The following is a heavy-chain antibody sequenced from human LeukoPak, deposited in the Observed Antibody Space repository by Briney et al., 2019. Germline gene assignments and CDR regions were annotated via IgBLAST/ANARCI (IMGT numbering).Heavy chain of an antibody. D-gene: IGHD1-26*01. CDR2: ISSSSSTI. CDR1: GFTFSSYS. V-gene: IGHV3-48*02. CDR3: AREYPSGSSTPFDY. J-gene: IGHJ4*02. Sequence: GGSLRLSCAASGFTFSSYSMNWVRQAPGKGLEWVSYISSSSSTIYYADSVKGRFTISRDNAKNSLYLQMNSRRDEDTAVYYCAREYPSGSSTPFDYWGQGTLVTVSS.